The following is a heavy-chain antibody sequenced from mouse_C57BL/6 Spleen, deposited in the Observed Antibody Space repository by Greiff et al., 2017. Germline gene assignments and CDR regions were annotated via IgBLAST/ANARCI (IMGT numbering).Heavy chain of an antibody. Sequence: QVQLKQSGAELVKPGASVKISCKASGYAFSSYWMNWVKQRPGKGLEWIGQIYPGDGDTNYNGKFKGKATLTADKSSSTAYKQLSSLTSEDSAVYFCARGRVYDSPLYAMDYWGQGTSVTVAS. CDR3: ARGRVYDSPLYAMDY. CDR1: GYAFSSYW. CDR2: IYPGDGDT. V-gene: IGHV1-80*01. D-gene: IGHD2-3*01. J-gene: IGHJ4*01.